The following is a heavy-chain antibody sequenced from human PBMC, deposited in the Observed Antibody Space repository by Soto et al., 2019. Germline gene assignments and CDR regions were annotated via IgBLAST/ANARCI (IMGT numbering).Heavy chain of an antibody. CDR3: AHRPSGWYLFDY. Sequence: QITLKESGPTLVRPTQTLTLTCTFSGFSLSTSGLGVCWIRQPPGKALEWLALIYWNDDKRYSPSLKPRLTITKDTSKNQVVLTMTNMDPVDTATYYCAHRPSGWYLFDYWGQGTLVTVSS. V-gene: IGHV2-5*01. CDR2: IYWNDDK. CDR1: GFSLSTSGLG. J-gene: IGHJ4*02. D-gene: IGHD6-19*01.